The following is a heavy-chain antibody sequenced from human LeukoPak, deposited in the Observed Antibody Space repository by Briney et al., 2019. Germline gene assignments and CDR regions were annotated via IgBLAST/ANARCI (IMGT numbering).Heavy chain of an antibody. Sequence: PRASVKVSCKASGGTFSSYAISWVRQAPGQGLEWMGGIIPIFGTANYAQKFQGRVTITTDESTSTAYMELSSLRSEDTAVYYCARNTVRDYDFWSGYYDYWGQGTLVTVSS. V-gene: IGHV1-69*05. D-gene: IGHD3-3*01. CDR1: GGTFSSYA. CDR2: IIPIFGTA. CDR3: ARNTVRDYDFWSGYYDY. J-gene: IGHJ4*02.